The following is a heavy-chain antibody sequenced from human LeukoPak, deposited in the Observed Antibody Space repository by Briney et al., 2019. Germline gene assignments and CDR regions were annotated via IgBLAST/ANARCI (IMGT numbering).Heavy chain of an antibody. CDR1: GFTFSSYG. V-gene: IGHV3-13*01. Sequence: PGGSLRLPCAASGFTFSSYGMSWVRQAPGKGLEWVSAIGTAGDTYYPGSVKGRFTISRENAKNSLYLQMNSLRAEDTAVYYCARVAVALDYWGQGTLVTVSS. CDR3: ARVAVALDY. CDR2: IGTAGDT. D-gene: IGHD2-21*01. J-gene: IGHJ4*02.